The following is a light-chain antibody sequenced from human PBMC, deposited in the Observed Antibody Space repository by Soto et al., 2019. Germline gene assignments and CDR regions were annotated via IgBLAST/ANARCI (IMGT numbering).Light chain of an antibody. Sequence: QSALTQPPSASGSPGQSVTISCTGTSSDVGGYNYVSWYQQYPGRAPKLMIYEVTKRPSGVPDRFSGSKSGNTASLTVSGLQAEDEDDYYCSSYAASNNFSLVFGGGTKLTVL. J-gene: IGLJ3*02. CDR1: SSDVGGYNY. V-gene: IGLV2-8*01. CDR3: SSYAASNNFSLV. CDR2: EVT.